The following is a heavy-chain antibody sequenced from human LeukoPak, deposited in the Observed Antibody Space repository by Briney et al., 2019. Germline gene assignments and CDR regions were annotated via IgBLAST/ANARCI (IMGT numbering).Heavy chain of an antibody. CDR1: GVSISSGGYY. Sequence: PSETLSLTCTVSGVSISSGGYYWSWVRQAPGKGLEWVSVIYSGGSTYYADSVKGRFTISRDNSKNTLYLQMNSLRAEDTAVYYCAREIMHYRAFDIWGQGTMVTVSS. J-gene: IGHJ3*02. D-gene: IGHD1-14*01. V-gene: IGHV3-53*01. CDR2: IYSGGST. CDR3: AREIMHYRAFDI.